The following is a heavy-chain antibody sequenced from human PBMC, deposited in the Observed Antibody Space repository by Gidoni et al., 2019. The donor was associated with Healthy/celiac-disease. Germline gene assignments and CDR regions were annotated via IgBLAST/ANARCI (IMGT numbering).Heavy chain of an antibody. CDR2: IIPIFGTA. Sequence: QVQLVQSGAEVKKPGSSVKVSCKASGGTFSSYAISWVRQAPGQGLEWMGGIIPIFGTANYAQKFQGRVTITADESTSTAYMELSSLRSEDTAVYYCARGGASGYYLPFDYWGQGTLVTVSS. D-gene: IGHD3-3*01. J-gene: IGHJ4*02. CDR3: ARGGASGYYLPFDY. V-gene: IGHV1-69*01. CDR1: GGTFSSYA.